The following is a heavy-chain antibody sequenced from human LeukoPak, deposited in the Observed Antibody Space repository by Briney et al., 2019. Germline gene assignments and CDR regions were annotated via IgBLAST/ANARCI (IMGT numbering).Heavy chain of an antibody. CDR1: GYTFTSYR. Sequence: ASVKVSCKASGYTFTSYRISWVRQTPGQGLEWMGWISAYNGNTNYAQKLQGRVTMTTDTSTSTAYMELRSLRSDDTAVYYCARTRGITMVRGVTLVDYWGQGTLVTVSS. D-gene: IGHD3-10*01. J-gene: IGHJ4*02. V-gene: IGHV1-18*01. CDR3: ARTRGITMVRGVTLVDY. CDR2: ISAYNGNT.